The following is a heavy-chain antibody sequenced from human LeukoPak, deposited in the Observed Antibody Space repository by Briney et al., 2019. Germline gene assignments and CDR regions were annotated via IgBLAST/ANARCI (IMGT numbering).Heavy chain of an antibody. Sequence: GGSLRLSCVASGFSFSSSSMNWVRQTPGKGLEWVSHITGSSSTIYYADSVKGRFTISRDNAKNSLHLQMNSLRAEDTAVYYCAGSRDGYNNFDYWGQGTLVTVSS. D-gene: IGHD5-24*01. CDR3: AGSRDGYNNFDY. J-gene: IGHJ4*02. CDR2: ITGSSSTI. V-gene: IGHV3-48*04. CDR1: GFSFSSSS.